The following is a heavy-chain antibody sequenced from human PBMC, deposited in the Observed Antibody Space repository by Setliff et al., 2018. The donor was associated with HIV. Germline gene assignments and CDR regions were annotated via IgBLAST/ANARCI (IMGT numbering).Heavy chain of an antibody. D-gene: IGHD3-22*01. CDR1: GYTFISYY. Sequence: PSVKVSCKASGYTFISYYMHWVRQAPGQGLEWMGVINPSSGSTTYTQKLQGRVTMTRDTSTNRVYMELSSLRSEDTAVYYCARGSYLDSSGGDPFEMWGQGTMVTVSS. CDR3: ARGSYLDSSGGDPFEM. J-gene: IGHJ3*02. CDR2: INPSSGST. V-gene: IGHV1-46*04.